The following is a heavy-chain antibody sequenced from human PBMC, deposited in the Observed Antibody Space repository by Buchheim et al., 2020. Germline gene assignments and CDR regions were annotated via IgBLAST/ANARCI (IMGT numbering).Heavy chain of an antibody. CDR1: GFTFSSYA. CDR3: AKLSPSLYSRSGRFDP. J-gene: IGHJ5*02. CDR2: ISGSGGST. Sequence: EVQLLESGGGLVQPGGSLRLSCAASGFTFSSYAMSWVRQAPGKGLEWVSAISGSGGSTYYADSVKGRFTFSRDNSKKPLYLQMNSLRAEDTAVYYCAKLSPSLYSRSGRFDPWGQGTL. D-gene: IGHD3-10*01. V-gene: IGHV3-23*01.